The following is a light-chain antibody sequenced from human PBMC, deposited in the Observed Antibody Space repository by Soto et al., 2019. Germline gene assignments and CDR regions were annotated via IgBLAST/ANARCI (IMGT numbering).Light chain of an antibody. CDR2: AAS. Sequence: DIQMTQAPSTLTESVGYRGRLPCRASQSVNKWLAWYQKKTGKATKLLIYAASSLQSGVPSRLSGSGSGTDFTLTISSLQPEEFATYYCQQRYSTPRTCGKGTKVDIK. CDR1: QSVNKW. J-gene: IGKJ1*01. V-gene: IGKV1-39*01. CDR3: QQRYSTPRT.